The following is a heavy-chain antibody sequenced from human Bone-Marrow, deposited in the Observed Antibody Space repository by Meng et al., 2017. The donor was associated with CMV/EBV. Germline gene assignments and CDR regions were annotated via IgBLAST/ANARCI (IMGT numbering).Heavy chain of an antibody. Sequence: GESLKISCAASGFTFSSYSMNWVRQAPGKGLEWVSSISSSSSYIYYADSVKGRFTISRDNAKNSLYLQMNSLRAEDTAVYYCARDTLPKYYDFWSGFAYWGQGNLVNVSS. D-gene: IGHD3-3*01. CDR2: ISSSSSYI. CDR1: GFTFSSYS. CDR3: ARDTLPKYYDFWSGFAY. V-gene: IGHV3-21*01. J-gene: IGHJ4*02.